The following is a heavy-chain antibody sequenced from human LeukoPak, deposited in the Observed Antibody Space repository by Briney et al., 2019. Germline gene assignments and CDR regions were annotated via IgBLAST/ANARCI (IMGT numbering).Heavy chain of an antibody. CDR1: GFTFSSYG. J-gene: IGHJ4*02. CDR3: ARDVEPHFDY. Sequence: GGSLRLSCAASGFTFSSYGMHWVRQAPGKGLEWVANIKQDGSEKYYVDSVKGRFTISRDNAKNSLYLQMNSLRAEDTAVYYCARDVEPHFDYWGQGTLVTVSS. CDR2: IKQDGSEK. V-gene: IGHV3-7*01. D-gene: IGHD1-1*01.